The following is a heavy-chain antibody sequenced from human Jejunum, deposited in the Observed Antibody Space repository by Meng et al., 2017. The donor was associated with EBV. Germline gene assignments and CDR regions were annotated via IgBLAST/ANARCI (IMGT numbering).Heavy chain of an antibody. V-gene: IGHV4/OR15-8*01. CDR1: SGSISSSHW. J-gene: IGHJ4*01. D-gene: IGHD6-13*01. CDR2: IYHTGST. CDR3: AREVSNTSSWGSFDY. Sequence: QLQLQESGRGLVKPSETLSLNRGGTSGSISSSHWWSWVRQPPGKGLEWIGEIYHTGSTNYNPSLKSRVTMSLDQSKNQFSMKLTSVTAADTAVYFCAREVSNTSSWGSFDYWGHGALVTVSS.